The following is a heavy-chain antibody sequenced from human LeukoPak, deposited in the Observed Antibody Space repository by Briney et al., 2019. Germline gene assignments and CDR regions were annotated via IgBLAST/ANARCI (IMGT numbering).Heavy chain of an antibody. V-gene: IGHV3-30*18. CDR1: GFTFSSYG. Sequence: GGSLRLSCAASGFTFSSYGMHWVRQAPGKGLEWVAVISYDGSNKYYADSVKGRFTISRDNSKNTLYLQMNSLRAEDTALYFCAKKAQYNGNYPLDYWGQGTLVTVSS. CDR3: AKKAQYNGNYPLDY. D-gene: IGHD1-26*01. CDR2: ISYDGSNK. J-gene: IGHJ4*02.